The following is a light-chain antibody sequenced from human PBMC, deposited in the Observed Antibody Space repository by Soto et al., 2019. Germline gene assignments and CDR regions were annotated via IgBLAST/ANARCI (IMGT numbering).Light chain of an antibody. CDR2: DVT. J-gene: IGLJ2*01. CDR3: CSFAGNDILI. V-gene: IGLV2-11*01. CDR1: SSDVGAYNY. Sequence: QSALTQPRSVSGSPGQSVTISCTGTSSDVGAYNYVSWYQRHPGKAPKLIISDVTKRPSGVPDRFSGSKSGNTASLTISGLQAEDEADYDCCSFAGNDILIFGGGTKVTVL.